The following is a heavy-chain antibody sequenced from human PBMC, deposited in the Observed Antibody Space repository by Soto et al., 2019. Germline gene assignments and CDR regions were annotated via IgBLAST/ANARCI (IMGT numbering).Heavy chain of an antibody. CDR1: GGSFSGYY. CDR3: ARLQAAAGDNDITFDY. CDR2: INHSGST. V-gene: IGHV4-34*01. D-gene: IGHD6-13*01. Sequence: SETRSLTCAVYGGSFSGYYWTWIRQPPGTGLEWIGEINHSGSTNYNPSLKSRVTISVDTSKNQFSLKLTSVTAADTAMYYCARLQAAAGDNDITFDYWGQGTLVTVSS. J-gene: IGHJ4*02.